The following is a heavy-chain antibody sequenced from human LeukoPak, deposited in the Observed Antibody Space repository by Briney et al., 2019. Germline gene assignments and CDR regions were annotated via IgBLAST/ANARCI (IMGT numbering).Heavy chain of an antibody. D-gene: IGHD2-2*01. CDR1: GGTFSSYA. CDR2: IIPIFGTA. Sequence: ASVKVSCKASGGTFSSYAISWVRQAPGQGLEWMGRIIPIFGTANYAQKFQGRVTITTDESTSTAYMELSSLRSEDTAVYYCVRFNCSSTSCYANAFDIWGQGTMVTVSS. V-gene: IGHV1-69*05. J-gene: IGHJ3*02. CDR3: VRFNCSSTSCYANAFDI.